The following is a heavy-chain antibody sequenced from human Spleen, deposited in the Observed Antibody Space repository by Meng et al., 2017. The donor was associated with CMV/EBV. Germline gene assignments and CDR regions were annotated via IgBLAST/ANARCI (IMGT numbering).Heavy chain of an antibody. Sequence: GESLKISCAASGFTFSSYWMHWVRQAPGKGLVWVSRINSDGSSTSYADSVKGRFTISRDNAKNTLYLQMNSLRAEDTAVHYCARDGGDYYYGMDVWGQGTTVTVSS. D-gene: IGHD4-17*01. CDR3: ARDGGDYYYGMDV. J-gene: IGHJ6*02. CDR2: INSDGSST. CDR1: GFTFSSYW. V-gene: IGHV3-74*01.